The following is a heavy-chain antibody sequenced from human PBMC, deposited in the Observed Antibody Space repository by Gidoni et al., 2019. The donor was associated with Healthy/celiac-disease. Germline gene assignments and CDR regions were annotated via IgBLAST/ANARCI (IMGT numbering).Heavy chain of an antibody. D-gene: IGHD3-10*01. V-gene: IGHV3-23*01. CDR1: GFTFSSYA. CDR2: ISGSGGSK. J-gene: IGHJ2*01. Sequence: EVQLLESGGGLVQPGGSLRLSCAASGFTFSSYAMSWVRQAPGKGLEWVAAISGSGGSKYYADAVKGRFTISRDNPKNTLYLQMNSLRAEDTAVYYCAKANVWFGELTHDGWYFDLWGRGTLVTVSS. CDR3: AKANVWFGELTHDGWYFDL.